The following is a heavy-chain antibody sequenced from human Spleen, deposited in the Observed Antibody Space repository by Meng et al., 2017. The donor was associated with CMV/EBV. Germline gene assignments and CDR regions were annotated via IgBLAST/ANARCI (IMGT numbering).Heavy chain of an antibody. J-gene: IGHJ6*02. Sequence: ASVKVSCKASGFTFIDYYIHWVRQAPGQGLEWMGWIDLNSGGSNSAQKFQDRITMTRDTSISTAYMELSRLRSDDMAVYYCARVKRYCTGGSCSSTGYYGMDVWGQGTTVTVSS. CDR2: IDLNSGGS. CDR1: GFTFIDYY. V-gene: IGHV1-2*02. CDR3: ARVKRYCTGGSCSSTGYYGMDV. D-gene: IGHD2-15*01.